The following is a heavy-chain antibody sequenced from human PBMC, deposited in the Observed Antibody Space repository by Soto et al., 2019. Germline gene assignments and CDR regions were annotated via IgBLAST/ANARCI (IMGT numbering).Heavy chain of an antibody. CDR3: AHIFDYDWVWAFEY. D-gene: IGHD3-16*01. CDR1: GFSLDTSGVG. V-gene: IGHV2-5*02. J-gene: IGHJ4*02. CDR2: NYWDDDK. Sequence: QITLKESGPTLVKPTQTLTLTCTFSGFSLDTSGVGVGWIRQPPGKTLEWLALNYWDDDKRYSPSLNSRLTITKDTSKNQVVLRMTNVDPVDTATYYCAHIFDYDWVWAFEYWGQGALVTVSS.